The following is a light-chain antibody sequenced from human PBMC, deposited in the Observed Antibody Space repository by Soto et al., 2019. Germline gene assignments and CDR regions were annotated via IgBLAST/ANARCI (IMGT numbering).Light chain of an antibody. CDR3: QQRSAWPLT. Sequence: EIVLTQSPATLSLSPGDRATLSARPSHTIAIYLAWYQQTPAQPPRFLIYEASNRATGVPAKFSGTGSGTDFTLTISSLESEDFGIYYCQQRSAWPLTFGGGTRVEI. CDR1: HTIAIY. CDR2: EAS. V-gene: IGKV3-11*01. J-gene: IGKJ4*01.